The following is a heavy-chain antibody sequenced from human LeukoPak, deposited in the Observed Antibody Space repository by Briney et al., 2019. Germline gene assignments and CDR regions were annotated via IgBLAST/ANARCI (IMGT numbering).Heavy chain of an antibody. V-gene: IGHV3-48*03. CDR2: VSRSGGAQ. CDR1: GFTFSDHD. Sequence: QPGGSLRLSCAASGFTFSDHDINWVRQAPGEGLEWVSYVSRSGGAQYYADSVKGRFITSRDNAKNSVYLQMNSLRAEDTAVYYCATFIDYWGQGTLVSVS. J-gene: IGHJ4*02. CDR3: ATFIDY.